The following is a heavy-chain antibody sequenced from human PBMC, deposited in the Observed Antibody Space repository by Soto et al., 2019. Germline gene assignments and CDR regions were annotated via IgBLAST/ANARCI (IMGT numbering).Heavy chain of an antibody. CDR3: ARAEVRPYCGCDCYSSFFDY. Sequence: SETLSLTCTVSGGSISSGDYYWSWIRQPPGKGLEWIGYIYYSGSPYYNPSLKSRVTISVDTSKNQFSLKLSSVTAADTAVYYGARAEVRPYCGCDCYSSFFDYWGQGTLVTVSS. V-gene: IGHV4-30-4*01. J-gene: IGHJ4*02. CDR1: GGSISSGDYY. D-gene: IGHD2-21*02. CDR2: IYYSGSP.